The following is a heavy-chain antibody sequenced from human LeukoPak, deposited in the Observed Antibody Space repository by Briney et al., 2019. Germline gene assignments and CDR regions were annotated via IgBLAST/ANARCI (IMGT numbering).Heavy chain of an antibody. CDR2: INHSGST. J-gene: IGHJ4*02. CDR1: GGSFSDYD. V-gene: IGHV4-34*01. D-gene: IGHD2-15*01. Sequence: PSETLSLTCAVYGGSFSDYDWSWIRQPPGRGLEWIGEINHSGSTTYNPPLTSRVIISVDTSKNQFSLRLSSVTAADTAVYYCARHKPMGYCGGGSCHKFDYWDQGSLVTVSS. CDR3: ARHKPMGYCGGGSCHKFDY.